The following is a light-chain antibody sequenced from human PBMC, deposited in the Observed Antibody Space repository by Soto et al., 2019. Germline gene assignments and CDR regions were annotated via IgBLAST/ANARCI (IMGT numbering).Light chain of an antibody. Sequence: DIQMTQSPSSLSASVGDGVTITCRASQSISSYLNWYQQKPGKAPKLLIYAASSLQSGVPSRFSGSVSGTDFTLTISSLQPEDVATYYCQQSYSTPRTLGQGTKVDIK. CDR1: QSISSY. V-gene: IGKV1-39*01. J-gene: IGKJ1*01. CDR2: AAS. CDR3: QQSYSTPRT.